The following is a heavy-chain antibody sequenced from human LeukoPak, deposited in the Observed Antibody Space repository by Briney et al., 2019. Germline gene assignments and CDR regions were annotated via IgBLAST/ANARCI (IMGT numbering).Heavy chain of an antibody. J-gene: IGHJ4*02. V-gene: IGHV3-23*01. D-gene: IGHD2-8*01. CDR1: GFTFSMYA. CDR2: IHNDGETT. CDR3: AKDIVLMVYAPNDY. Sequence: GGSLRLSCAASGFTFSMYAMSWVRQGPGQGLQWVSLIHNDGETTYYADSVKGRFTISRDNSKNTLYLQMNSLRAEDTAVYYCAKDIVLMVYAPNDYWGQGTLVTVSS.